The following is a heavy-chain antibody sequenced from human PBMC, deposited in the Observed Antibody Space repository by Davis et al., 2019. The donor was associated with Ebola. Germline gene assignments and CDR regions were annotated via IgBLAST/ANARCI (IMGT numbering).Heavy chain of an antibody. CDR1: GFTFSSYA. CDR3: ARASLVPADQRGVY. V-gene: IGHV3-30-3*01. Sequence: GGSLRLSCAASGFTFSSYAMHWVRQAPGKGLEWVAVISYDGSNKYYADSVKGRFTLSRDNAKNSLYLQMNSLRAEDTAVYYCARASLVPADQRGVYWGQGTLVTVSS. CDR2: ISYDGSNK. J-gene: IGHJ4*02. D-gene: IGHD2-2*01.